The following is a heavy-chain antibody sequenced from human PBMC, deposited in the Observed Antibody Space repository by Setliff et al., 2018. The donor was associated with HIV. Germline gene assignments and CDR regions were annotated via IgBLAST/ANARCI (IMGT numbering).Heavy chain of an antibody. CDR1: GYTFTSYY. V-gene: IGHV1-69*05. D-gene: IGHD4-17*01. CDR3: ARSVHSLYGDYATYFDP. J-gene: IGHJ5*02. CDR2: IIPTFTRA. Sequence: SVKVSCKASGYTFTSYYIHWVRQAPGQGLEWMGGIIPTFTRANYAQKFQARVIITTDKSTSTAFMELTSLTSEDTAVYYCARSVHSLYGDYATYFDPWGQGTQVTVSS.